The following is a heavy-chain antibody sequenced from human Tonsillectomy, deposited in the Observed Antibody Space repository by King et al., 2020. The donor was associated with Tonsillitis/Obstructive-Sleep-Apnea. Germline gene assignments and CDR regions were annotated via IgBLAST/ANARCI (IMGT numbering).Heavy chain of an antibody. Sequence: VQLVESGGGLVQPGRSLRLSCTASGFTFGDYAMSWVRQAPGKGLEWVGFIRSKAYGGTTEYAASVKGRFTISRDDSKSIAYLQMNSLKTEDTAVYYCGGPEMATIKGFSDYWGQGTLVTVSS. CDR1: GFTFGDYA. V-gene: IGHV3-49*04. D-gene: IGHD5-24*01. J-gene: IGHJ4*02. CDR2: IRSKAYGGTT. CDR3: GGPEMATIKGFSDY.